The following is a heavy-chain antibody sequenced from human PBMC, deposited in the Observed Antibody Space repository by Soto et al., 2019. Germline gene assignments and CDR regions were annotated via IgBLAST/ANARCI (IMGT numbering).Heavy chain of an antibody. CDR3: ARQHPLDSRVWYD. V-gene: IGHV5-51*01. Sequence: GESLKIYCKVFGDSFTGFWVGWVRQVPGKGLEWVASSYPRDSDVRYNPSFQGQVTISTDRSTTTAYLQWSSLKASDTAIYSGARQHPLDSRVWYDWGQGTLVTVSS. J-gene: IGHJ4*02. D-gene: IGHD6-19*01. CDR1: GDSFTGFW. CDR2: SYPRDSDV.